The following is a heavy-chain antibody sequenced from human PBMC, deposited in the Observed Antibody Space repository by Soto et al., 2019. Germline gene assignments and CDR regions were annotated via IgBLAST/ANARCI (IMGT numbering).Heavy chain of an antibody. Sequence: GWSLRLSCASSVFTFINAWMSWVRQAPEKGLEWVGRIKNRADGGTTDYAAPVKGRFTISRDDSKNLLYLQMNSLKTEDTAVYYCTTDDPINRNWGQGTLVTVSS. CDR2: IKNRADGGTT. V-gene: IGHV3-15*01. CDR1: VFTFINAW. J-gene: IGHJ4*02. CDR3: TTDDPINRN.